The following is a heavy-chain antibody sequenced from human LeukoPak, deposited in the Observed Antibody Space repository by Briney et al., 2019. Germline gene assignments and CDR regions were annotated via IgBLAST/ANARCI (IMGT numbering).Heavy chain of an antibody. CDR3: ARGEHSVDS. Sequence: SETLSLTCTVSGGAIGSHYWNWLRQPAGKGLEWIGRIYSSGYTNDNPFLKSRITMSVDMSKNQFSLRLNSVTAADTAVYYCARGEHSVDSWGQGMLVTVSS. CDR2: IYSSGYT. V-gene: IGHV4-4*07. CDR1: GGAIGSHY. J-gene: IGHJ4*02. D-gene: IGHD1/OR15-1a*01.